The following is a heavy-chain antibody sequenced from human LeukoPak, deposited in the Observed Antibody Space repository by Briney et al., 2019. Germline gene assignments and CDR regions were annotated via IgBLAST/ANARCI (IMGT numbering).Heavy chain of an antibody. D-gene: IGHD2-8*01. CDR2: IYYSGST. CDR3: ARAVYAIVQLDY. Sequence: PSETLSLTCTVSGGSISSSSYYWGWIRQPPGKGLEWIGSIYYSGSTYYNPSLKSRVTISLDTSKNQFSLKLSSVTAADTAVYYCARAVYAIVQLDYWGQGTLVTVSS. J-gene: IGHJ4*02. V-gene: IGHV4-39*07. CDR1: GGSISSSSYY.